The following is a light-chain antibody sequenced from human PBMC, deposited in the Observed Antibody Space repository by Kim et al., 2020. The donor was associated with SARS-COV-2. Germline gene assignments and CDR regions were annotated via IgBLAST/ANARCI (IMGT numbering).Light chain of an antibody. CDR1: QSISKY. Sequence: EIQMTQSPSSLSAYVGDRVTITCRASQSISKYLNWYQQKPGKAPKLLIYVASSLQSGVPSRFTGSGSGTAFTLTINSLQPEDFATYYCQQSYNTPLTFGGGTKVDIK. CDR3: QQSYNTPLT. CDR2: VAS. J-gene: IGKJ4*01. V-gene: IGKV1-39*01.